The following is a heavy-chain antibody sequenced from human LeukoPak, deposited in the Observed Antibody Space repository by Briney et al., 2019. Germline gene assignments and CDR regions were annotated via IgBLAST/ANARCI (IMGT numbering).Heavy chain of an antibody. D-gene: IGHD3-22*01. CDR2: ISSSGSTI. J-gene: IGHJ6*03. V-gene: IGHV3-11*01. CDR1: GFTFSDYY. CDR3: ARLPDSGYRYYYSMDV. Sequence: PGGSLRLSCAASGFTFSDYYMSWIRQAPGKGLEWVSYISSSGSTIYYADSVKGRFTISRDNAKNSLYLQMNSLRAEDTAVYYCARLPDSGYRYYYSMDVWGKGTTVTVSS.